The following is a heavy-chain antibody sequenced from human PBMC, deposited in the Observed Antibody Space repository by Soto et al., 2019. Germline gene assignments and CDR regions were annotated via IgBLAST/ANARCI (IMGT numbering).Heavy chain of an antibody. CDR2: IIPIFGTA. CDR3: ARALIAAAGNVDYYYYGMDV. Sequence: ASVKVSCKASGGTFSSYAISWVRQAPGHGLAWMGGIIPIFGTANYAQKFQGRVTITADESTSTAYMELSSLRSKDTAVYYCARALIAAAGNVDYYYYGMDVWGQGTTVTVSS. CDR1: GGTFSSYA. D-gene: IGHD6-13*01. J-gene: IGHJ6*02. V-gene: IGHV1-69*13.